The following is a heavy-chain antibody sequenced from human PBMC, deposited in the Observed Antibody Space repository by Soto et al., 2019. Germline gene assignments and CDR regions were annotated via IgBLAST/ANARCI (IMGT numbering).Heavy chain of an antibody. CDR3: ARDLGWAFDY. D-gene: IGHD6-19*01. J-gene: IGHJ4*02. Sequence: EVQLVESGGGLVQPGGSLRLSCAASGFTFSTFSMNWVRQAPGRGLEWIAYFGGDSRPISYADSVKGRFTISRDNDKNSLYLKMDSLSDEDTAVYYCARDLGWAFDYWGQGTLVTVSS. CDR1: GFTFSTFS. V-gene: IGHV3-48*02. CDR2: FGGDSRPI.